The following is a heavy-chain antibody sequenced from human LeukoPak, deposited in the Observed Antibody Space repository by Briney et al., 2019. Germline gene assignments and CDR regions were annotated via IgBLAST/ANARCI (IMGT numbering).Heavy chain of an antibody. D-gene: IGHD3-16*01. J-gene: IGHJ6*03. Sequence: GGSLRLSCAASGFTFSSYAMSWVRQAPGKGLEWVSAISGSGGSTYYADSVKGRFTISRDNSKNTLYLQMNSLRAEDTAVYYCAKTPFRTYYYYMDVWGKGTTVTVSS. CDR3: AKTPFRTYYYYMDV. CDR1: GFTFSSYA. V-gene: IGHV3-23*01. CDR2: ISGSGGST.